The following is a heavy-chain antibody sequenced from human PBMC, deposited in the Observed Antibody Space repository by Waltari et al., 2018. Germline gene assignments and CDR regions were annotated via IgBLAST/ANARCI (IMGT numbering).Heavy chain of an antibody. D-gene: IGHD2-2*01. CDR1: GDSFSGNYW. V-gene: IGHV4-4*02. J-gene: IGHJ4*02. CDR2: VHHSGKT. Sequence: QVQLQESGQGLVKPSGTLSLTFSVSGDSFSGNYWWSWVRQSPEKGLEWIGQVHHSGKTHYNPSLQSRVTISVDKPKNQFSLNLNSVTAADTAVYYCAGDRAIGLFFDYWGRGTLVTVSS. CDR3: AGDRAIGLFFDY.